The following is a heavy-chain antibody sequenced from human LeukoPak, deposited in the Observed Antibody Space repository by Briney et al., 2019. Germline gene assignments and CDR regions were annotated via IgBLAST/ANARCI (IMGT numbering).Heavy chain of an antibody. CDR3: ARDFGDYYGSGAN. V-gene: IGHV4-30-4*08. Sequence: SLTCTVAGGSISSGDYYWSWIRQPPGKGLEWIGYIYYSGSTYYNPSLKSLVTISVDTSKNQFSLKLSSVTAADTAVYYCARDFGDYYGSGANWGQGTLVTVSS. J-gene: IGHJ4*02. CDR2: IYYSGST. D-gene: IGHD3-10*01. CDR1: GGSISSGDYY.